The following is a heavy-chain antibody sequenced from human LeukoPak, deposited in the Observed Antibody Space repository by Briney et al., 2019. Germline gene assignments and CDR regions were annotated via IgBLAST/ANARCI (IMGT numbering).Heavy chain of an antibody. CDR2: ISDSAGST. Sequence: GGSLRLSCAASGFTFSAYAMSWVRQAPGKGLEWGSSISDSAGSTYYAASVTGRFTISRDSSRTTLYLQVNSLRAEDTAVYYCAKQSAGVTTGYFDYWGQGTLVTVSS. CDR1: GFTFSAYA. D-gene: IGHD1-26*01. V-gene: IGHV3-23*01. CDR3: AKQSAGVTTGYFDY. J-gene: IGHJ4*02.